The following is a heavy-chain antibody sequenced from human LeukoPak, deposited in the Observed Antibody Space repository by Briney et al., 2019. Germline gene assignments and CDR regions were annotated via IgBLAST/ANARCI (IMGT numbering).Heavy chain of an antibody. CDR1: GFTFSSFS. D-gene: IGHD3-16*01. CDR2: ISSGSGSI. J-gene: IGHJ5*02. CDR3: ARDPLGP. V-gene: IGHV3-48*01. Sequence: PGGSLRLSCAASGFTFSSFSMNWVRQAPGKGLEWLSYISSGSGSIYYADSVQGRFTISRDNARNSLYLQMNSLRAEDTAVYYCARDPLGPWGQGTLVTVSS.